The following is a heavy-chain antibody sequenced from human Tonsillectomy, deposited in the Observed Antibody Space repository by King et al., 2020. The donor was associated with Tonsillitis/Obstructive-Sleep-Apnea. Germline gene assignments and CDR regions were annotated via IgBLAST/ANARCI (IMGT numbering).Heavy chain of an antibody. CDR2: ISGSGGST. D-gene: IGHD6-19*01. Sequence: VQLVESGGGLVQPGGSLRLSCAASGFTFSSYAMSWVRQAPGKGLEWVSAISGSGGSTYYADSVKGRFTISRDNSKNTLYLQMNSLRAEDTAVYYCAKVRSDSSGWPHELNWYFDLWGRGTLVTVSS. J-gene: IGHJ2*01. CDR1: GFTFSSYA. V-gene: IGHV3-23*04. CDR3: AKVRSDSSGWPHELNWYFDL.